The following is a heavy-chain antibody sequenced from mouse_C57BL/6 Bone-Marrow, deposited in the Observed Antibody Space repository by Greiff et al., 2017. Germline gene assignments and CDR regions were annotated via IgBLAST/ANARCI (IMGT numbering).Heavy chain of an antibody. Sequence: VQLQQPGAELVKPGASVKVSCKASGYTFTSYWMHWVKQRPGQGLEWIGRIHPSDSDTNYNQKFKGKATLTVDKSSSTAYMQLSSLTSEYSAVYYCAMAFITTSSFAYWGQGTLVTVAA. CDR2: IHPSDSDT. D-gene: IGHD1-1*01. V-gene: IGHV1-74*01. J-gene: IGHJ3*01. CDR3: AMAFITTSSFAY. CDR1: GYTFTSYW.